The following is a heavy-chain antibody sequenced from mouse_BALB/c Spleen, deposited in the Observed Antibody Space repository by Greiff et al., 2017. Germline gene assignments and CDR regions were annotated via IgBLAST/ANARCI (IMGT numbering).Heavy chain of an antibody. D-gene: IGHD2-3*01. V-gene: IGHV5-12-2*01. CDR3: ARHDGYYYFDY. CDR1: GFTFSSYT. J-gene: IGHJ2*01. CDR2: ISNGGGST. Sequence: EVHLVESGGGLVQPGGSLKLSCAASGFTFSSYTMSWVRQTPEKRLEWVAYISNGGGSTYYPDTVKGRFTISRDNAKNTLYLQMSSLKSEDTAMYYCARHDGYYYFDYRGQGTTLTVAS.